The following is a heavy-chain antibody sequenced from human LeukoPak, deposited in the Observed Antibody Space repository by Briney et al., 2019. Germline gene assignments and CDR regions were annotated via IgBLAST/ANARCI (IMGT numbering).Heavy chain of an antibody. CDR1: GGSISSYY. J-gene: IGHJ3*02. V-gene: IGHV4-59*01. Sequence: SETLSLTCTVSGGSISSYYWSWIRQPPGKGLEWIGYIYYSGSTNYNPSLKNRVTISVDTSKNQFSLKLSSVTAADTAVYYCASSGYDLAFDIWGQGTMVTVSS. CDR3: ASSGYDLAFDI. D-gene: IGHD5-12*01. CDR2: IYYSGST.